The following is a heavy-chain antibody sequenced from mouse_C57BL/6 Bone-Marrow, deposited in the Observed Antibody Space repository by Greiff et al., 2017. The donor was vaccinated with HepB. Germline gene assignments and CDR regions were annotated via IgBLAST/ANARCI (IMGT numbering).Heavy chain of an antibody. CDR2: ISSGGSYT. J-gene: IGHJ3*01. Sequence: EVQGVESGGDLVKPGGSLKLSCAASGFTFSSYGMSWVRQTPDKRLEWVATISSGGSYTYYPDSVKGRFTISRDNAKNTLYLQMSSLKSEDTAMYYCARRILRFAYWGQGTLVTVSA. V-gene: IGHV5-6*01. CDR3: ARRILRFAY. CDR1: GFTFSSYG. D-gene: IGHD1-1*01.